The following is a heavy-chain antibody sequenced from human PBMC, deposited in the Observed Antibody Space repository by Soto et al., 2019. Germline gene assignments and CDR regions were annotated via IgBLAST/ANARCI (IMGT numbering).Heavy chain of an antibody. Sequence: PSETLSLTCTVSGDSIRSSSYSWDWIRQPPGKGLEWIGCIYSSGTTYYNPSLKGRVTISIDTSKNQFSLKLTSATAADTAVYYCSRDVDFGEEDVWGQGTTVTVSS. V-gene: IGHV4-39*07. D-gene: IGHD4-17*01. CDR1: GDSIRSSSYS. CDR2: IYSSGTT. J-gene: IGHJ6*02. CDR3: SRDVDFGEEDV.